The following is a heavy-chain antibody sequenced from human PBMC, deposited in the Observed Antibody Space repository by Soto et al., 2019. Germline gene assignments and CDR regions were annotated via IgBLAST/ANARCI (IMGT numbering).Heavy chain of an antibody. CDR2: IYYSGST. J-gene: IGHJ4*02. CDR3: ARRRGKGFDY. V-gene: IGHV4-39*01. CDR1: GGSISSSSYY. Sequence: QLQLQESGPGLVKPSETLSLTCTVSGGSISSSSYYWGWIRQPPGKGLECIGNIYYSGSTYYNPSLKSRVTIYADTSTNQFALKLSSVTAADTAVYYCARRRGKGFDYWGQGTLVTVSS.